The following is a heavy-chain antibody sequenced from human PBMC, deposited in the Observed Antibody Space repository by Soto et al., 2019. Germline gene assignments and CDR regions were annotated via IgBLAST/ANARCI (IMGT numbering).Heavy chain of an antibody. CDR2: IYWDDDE. CDR1: GFSLTTYGVG. V-gene: IGHV2-5*02. CDR3: AHRRTSSGSHNAFDI. J-gene: IGHJ3*02. Sequence: QITLKESGPTLVTPTQTLTLTCTFSGFSLTTYGVGVAWIRQSPGKALEWLALIYWDDDERYSPSLRSRLTITKDTSKNLVSLTMNNMDPVDTATYYCAHRRTSSGSHNAFDIWGQGTMVTVSS. D-gene: IGHD3-22*01.